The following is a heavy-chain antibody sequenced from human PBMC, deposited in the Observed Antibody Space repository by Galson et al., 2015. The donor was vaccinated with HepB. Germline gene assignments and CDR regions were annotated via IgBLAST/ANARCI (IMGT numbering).Heavy chain of an antibody. CDR2: ISVYNGNT. J-gene: IGHJ6*02. Sequence: SVKVSCKASGYIFKSYGISWVRQAPGQGLEWMGWISVYNGNTKYAEELQGRVTLTADTSKTTAYMELKDLRADGTAVYYCARGGFVAVTGVRMDVWGQGTTVIVS. V-gene: IGHV1-18*01. D-gene: IGHD2-21*02. CDR1: GYIFKSYG. CDR3: ARGGFVAVTGVRMDV.